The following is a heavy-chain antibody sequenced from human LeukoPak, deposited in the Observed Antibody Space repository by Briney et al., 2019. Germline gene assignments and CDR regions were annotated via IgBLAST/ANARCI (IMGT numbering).Heavy chain of an antibody. Sequence: SETLSLTCTVSGDSISSYYWSWLRQPPGKGLEWIGHVYYSGRTTYNPSLRSRLTISVDTSTSQLSLKLSSVTAADTAVYYCARVSRWAEAIDFWGQGTLVTVSS. V-gene: IGHV4-59*08. D-gene: IGHD1-26*01. CDR1: GDSISSYY. CDR3: ARVSRWAEAIDF. CDR2: VYYSGRT. J-gene: IGHJ4*02.